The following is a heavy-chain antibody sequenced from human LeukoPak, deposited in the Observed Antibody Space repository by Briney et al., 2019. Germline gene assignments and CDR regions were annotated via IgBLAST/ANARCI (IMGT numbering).Heavy chain of an antibody. V-gene: IGHV4-4*07. D-gene: IGHD6-19*01. Sequence: SETLSLTCTVSGGSLSSYYWSWIRQPAGKGLEWIGHMYTSGTTNFNPSLTSRVTMSVDTSKNQCSLKLSSVTAADTAVYYCARGGSGWSHYYFDYWGQGTLVTVSS. J-gene: IGHJ4*02. CDR1: GGSLSSYY. CDR3: ARGGSGWSHYYFDY. CDR2: MYTSGTT.